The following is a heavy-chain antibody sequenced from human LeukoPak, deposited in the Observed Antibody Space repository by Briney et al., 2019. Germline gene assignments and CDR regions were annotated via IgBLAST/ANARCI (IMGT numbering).Heavy chain of an antibody. CDR1: GFTFSSYW. D-gene: IGHD1-26*01. V-gene: IGHV3-74*01. CDR3: ARVKGGSYYTL. J-gene: IGHJ4*02. CDR2: INSDGSST. Sequence: GGSLRLSCAASGFTFSSYWMHWVRQAPGKGLVWVSRINSDGSSTSYADSVKGRFTISRDNAKNTLYLQMNSLRAEDTAVYYCARVKGGSYYTLWGQGTLVTVSS.